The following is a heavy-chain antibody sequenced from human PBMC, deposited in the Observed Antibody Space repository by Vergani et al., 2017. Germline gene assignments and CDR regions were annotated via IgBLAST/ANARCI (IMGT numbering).Heavy chain of an antibody. D-gene: IGHD2-8*01. CDR1: GFTFSSYA. V-gene: IGHV3-30-3*01. CDR2: ISYDGSNK. CDR3: ARGYCTNGVCYRVWSDAFDI. Sequence: QVQLVESGGGVVQPGRSLRLSCAASGFTFSSYAMHWVRQAPGKGLEWVAVISYDGSNKYYADSVKGRFTISRDNSKNTLYLQMNSLRAEDTAVYYCARGYCTNGVCYRVWSDAFDIWGQGTMVTVSS. J-gene: IGHJ3*02.